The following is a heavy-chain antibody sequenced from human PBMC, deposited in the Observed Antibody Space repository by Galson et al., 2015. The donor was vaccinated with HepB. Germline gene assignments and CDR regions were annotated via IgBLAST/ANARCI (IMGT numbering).Heavy chain of an antibody. Sequence: SVKVSCKASGYTFTSYAMHWVRQAPGQRLEWMGWINAGNGNTKYSQKFQGRVTITRDTSASTAYMELSSLRSEDTAVYYCATRSLLRYFDWLRNSAEYFQHWGQGTLVTVSS. V-gene: IGHV1-3*01. D-gene: IGHD3-9*01. CDR2: INAGNGNT. CDR3: ATRSLLRYFDWLRNSAEYFQH. J-gene: IGHJ1*01. CDR1: GYTFTSYA.